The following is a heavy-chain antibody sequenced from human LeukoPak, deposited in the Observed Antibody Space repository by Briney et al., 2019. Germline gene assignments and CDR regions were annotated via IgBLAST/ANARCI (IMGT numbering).Heavy chain of an antibody. CDR1: GYTFTSCG. Sequence: GASVKVSCKASGYTFTSCGISWVRQAPGQGLEWMGWISAYNGNTNYAQKLQGRVTMTTDTSTSTAYMELRSLRSDDTAVYYCARVGIGYCSGGSCPRWFDPWGQGTLVTVSS. CDR2: ISAYNGNT. CDR3: ARVGIGYCSGGSCPRWFDP. J-gene: IGHJ5*02. D-gene: IGHD2-15*01. V-gene: IGHV1-18*01.